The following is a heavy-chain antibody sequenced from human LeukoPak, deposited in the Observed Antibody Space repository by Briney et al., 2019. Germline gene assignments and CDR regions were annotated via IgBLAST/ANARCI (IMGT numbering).Heavy chain of an antibody. CDR3: ARVGRYCSSTSCYTPLGRKKNAFDI. V-gene: IGHV4-39*07. D-gene: IGHD2-2*02. CDR1: GGSISSSSYY. Sequence: SETLSLTCTVSGGSISSSSYYWRWIRQPPGKGLEWIGSIYYSGSTYYNPSLKTRVTISVDTSKNQFSLKLSSVTAADTAVYYCARVGRYCSSTSCYTPLGRKKNAFDIWGQGTMVTVSS. J-gene: IGHJ3*02. CDR2: IYYSGST.